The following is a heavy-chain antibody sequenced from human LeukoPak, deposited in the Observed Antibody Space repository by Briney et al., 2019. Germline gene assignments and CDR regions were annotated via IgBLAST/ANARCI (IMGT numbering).Heavy chain of an antibody. CDR3: AKDPDGLWS. V-gene: IGHV3-23*01. CDR2: ISASGGST. Sequence: PGGSLRLSCAASGFTFSTYAMSWVRQAPRKGLQWVSDISASGGSTYYADSVKGRFTVSRDNSKNTLYLQMSSLRADDTAVYYCAKDPDGLWSWGQGTLVTVSS. D-gene: IGHD4/OR15-4a*01. J-gene: IGHJ5*02. CDR1: GFTFSTYA.